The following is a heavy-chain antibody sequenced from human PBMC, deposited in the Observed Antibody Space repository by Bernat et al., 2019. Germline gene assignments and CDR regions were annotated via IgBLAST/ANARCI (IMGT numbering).Heavy chain of an antibody. V-gene: IGHV4-38-2*02. CDR2: IYHSGST. CDR3: ARERFVIAAAGKPDDY. J-gene: IGHJ4*02. CDR1: GYSISSGYY. D-gene: IGHD6-13*01. Sequence: QVQLQESGPGLVKPSETLSLTCAVSGYSISSGYYWGWIRQPPGKGLEWIGRIYHSGSTYYNPSLKRRVTISVDTSKNQFSLKLSSVTAADTAVYYCARERFVIAAAGKPDDYWGQGTLVTVSS.